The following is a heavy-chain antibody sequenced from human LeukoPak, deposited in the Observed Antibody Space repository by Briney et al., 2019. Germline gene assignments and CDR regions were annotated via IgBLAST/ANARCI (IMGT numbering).Heavy chain of an antibody. Sequence: AAVKVSCKASGYTFTSYGISWGRQAPGQGLEWMGWIIAYNGNTNYAQKLQGRVTMTTDTSTSKAYMELRSLRSDDTAVYYCARDLYSSSWYEDNWFDPWGQGTLVTVSS. CDR1: GYTFTSYG. V-gene: IGHV1-18*01. CDR3: ARDLYSSSWYEDNWFDP. D-gene: IGHD6-13*01. J-gene: IGHJ5*02. CDR2: IIAYNGNT.